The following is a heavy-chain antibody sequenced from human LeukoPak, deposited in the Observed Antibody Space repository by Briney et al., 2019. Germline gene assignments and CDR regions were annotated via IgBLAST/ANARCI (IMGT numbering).Heavy chain of an antibody. D-gene: IGHD6-25*01. J-gene: IGHJ5*02. CDR1: GYSISSDYY. Sequence: PSETLSLTCTVSGYSISSDYYWGWIRQPPGKGLEWIGSIHHSGSTYYNPSLKSRVTISVDTSNNQFSLYLSSVTAADTAVYFCARVQPNPHGSGGPGWFEPWGQGTLVTISS. CDR3: ARVQPNPHGSGGPGWFEP. V-gene: IGHV4-38-2*02. CDR2: IHHSGST.